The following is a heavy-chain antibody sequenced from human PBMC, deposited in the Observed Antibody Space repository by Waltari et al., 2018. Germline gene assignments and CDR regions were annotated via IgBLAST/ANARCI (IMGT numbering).Heavy chain of an antibody. Sequence: EVQLLESGGGLVQPGKSLRLSCEVLGFTLSTSVMSWVRQAPGKGLEWVSVIYSGGSSTYYADSVKGRFTVSRDDSKSTVFLQMNSLRTDDTAVYYCARVGQWLGRDYFDYWGQGTLVTVSS. CDR2: IYSGGSST. V-gene: IGHV3-23*03. CDR1: GFTLSTSV. CDR3: ARVGQWLGRDYFDY. J-gene: IGHJ4*02. D-gene: IGHD6-19*01.